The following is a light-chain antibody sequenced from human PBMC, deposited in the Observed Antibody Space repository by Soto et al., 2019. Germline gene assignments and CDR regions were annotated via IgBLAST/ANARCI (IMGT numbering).Light chain of an antibody. CDR2: GAS. CDR1: QSIKNY. J-gene: IGKJ5*01. V-gene: IGKV1-39*01. Sequence: DIQITQSPSSLSAAIVDRVTITCRASQSIKNYLNWYQHKPGAAPKLLIFGASNLESGVPSRFSGSGSGTEFTLSISSLQPEDFATYYCQQGYSTTPITFGQGTRLEIK. CDR3: QQGYSTTPIT.